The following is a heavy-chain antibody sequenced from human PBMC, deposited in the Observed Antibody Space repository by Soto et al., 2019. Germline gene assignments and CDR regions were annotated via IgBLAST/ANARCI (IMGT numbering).Heavy chain of an antibody. D-gene: IGHD2-15*01. J-gene: IGHJ6*02. CDR2: IIPIFGTA. V-gene: IGHV1-69*13. Sequence: SVQVSCKASGGTFSSYAISWVRQAPGQGLEWMGGIIPIFGTANYAQKFQGRVTITADESTSTAYMELSSLRSEDTAVYYCARGVPLSTVVVYYGMDVWGQGTTVTVSS. CDR3: ARGVPLSTVVVYYGMDV. CDR1: GGTFSSYA.